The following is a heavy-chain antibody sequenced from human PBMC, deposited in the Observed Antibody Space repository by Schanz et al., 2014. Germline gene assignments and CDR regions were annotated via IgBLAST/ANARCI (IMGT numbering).Heavy chain of an antibody. CDR2: ISTSGTYM. CDR1: GFAFSSFA. J-gene: IGHJ3*02. CDR3: ARKMKLGVYGGKGHDSLDI. Sequence: VQLVESGGGVVQPGRSLRLSCVASGFAFSSFAMTWVRQAPGRGLEWVSSISTSGTYMYIADSLKGRLTISRDDAKKSMYLQMNNLRAEDTAVYYCARKMKLGVYGGKGHDSLDIWGQGTMVTVSS. D-gene: IGHD4-17*01. V-gene: IGHV3-21*01.